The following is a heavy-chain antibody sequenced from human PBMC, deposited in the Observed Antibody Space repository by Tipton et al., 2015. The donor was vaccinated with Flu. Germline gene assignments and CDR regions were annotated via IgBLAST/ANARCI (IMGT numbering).Heavy chain of an antibody. V-gene: IGHV4-39*07. CDR1: GDSISSSSYY. Sequence: TLSLTCTVSGDSISSSSYYWGWIRQPPGKGLEWIGSIYYSGCTYYNPSLKSRVTISVDTSKNQFSLKLSSVTAADTAVYYCARDRSDPSGYNSGLPLYYYYYYGMDVWGQGTTVTVSS. CDR3: ARDRSDPSGYNSGLPLYYYYYYGMDV. CDR2: IYYSGCT. J-gene: IGHJ6*02. D-gene: IGHD5-18*01.